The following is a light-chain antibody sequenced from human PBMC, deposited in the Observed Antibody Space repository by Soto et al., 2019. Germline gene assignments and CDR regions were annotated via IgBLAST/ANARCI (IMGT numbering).Light chain of an antibody. CDR2: GAS. Sequence: VIPHSQGTLAFSPGERATLSWRWRQSVSSSFLAWYPQKIGQAPRLLIYGASSRATGIPDRFSGSGSGTDFTLTICRLGPEDFAVYYCQHYGSSPFTFGQGTRLEIK. J-gene: IGKJ5*01. V-gene: IGKV3-20*01. CDR3: QHYGSSPFT. CDR1: QSVSSSF.